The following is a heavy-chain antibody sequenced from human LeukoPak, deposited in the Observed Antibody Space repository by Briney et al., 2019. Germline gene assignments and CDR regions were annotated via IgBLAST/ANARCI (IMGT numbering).Heavy chain of an antibody. CDR2: ISYDGSNK. J-gene: IGHJ6*02. CDR3: AKVLRVTHYYYYYGMDV. D-gene: IGHD5-18*01. Sequence: GRSLRLSCAASGFTFSSYGMHWVRQAPGKGLEWVAVISYDGSNKYYADSVKGRFTISRDNSKNTLYLQMNSLRAEDTAVYYCAKVLRVTHYYYYYGMDVWGQGTTVTVS. V-gene: IGHV3-30*18. CDR1: GFTFSSYG.